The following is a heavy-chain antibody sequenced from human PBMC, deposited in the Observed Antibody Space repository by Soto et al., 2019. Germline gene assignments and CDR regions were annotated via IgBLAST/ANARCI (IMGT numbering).Heavy chain of an antibody. V-gene: IGHV1-3*01. CDR3: ARSIVVVTALDY. CDR1: GYTFTSYA. J-gene: IGHJ4*02. D-gene: IGHD2-21*02. CDR2: INAGNGNT. Sequence: GASVKVSCKASGYTFTSYAMHWVRQAPGQRLEWMGWINAGNGNTKYSQXXXXXXXXXXXXSAXTAYMELSSLRSEDTAVYYCARSIVVVTALDYWGQGTLVTVSS.